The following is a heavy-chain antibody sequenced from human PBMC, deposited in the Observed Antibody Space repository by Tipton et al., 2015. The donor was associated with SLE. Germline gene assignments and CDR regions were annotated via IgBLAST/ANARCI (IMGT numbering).Heavy chain of an antibody. D-gene: IGHD3-10*01. Sequence: TLSLTCIVSDDSVSSAYYWAWIRQPPGKGLQWIACIYRTGTTYVNPSLKSRVSLSMDTSNNRFSLTMTSLTVADTAVYYCASSWSGRGEFDYWGPGTLVTVSS. CDR2: IYRTGTT. CDR3: ASSWSGRGEFDY. V-gene: IGHV4-38-2*02. CDR1: DDSVSSAYY. J-gene: IGHJ4*02.